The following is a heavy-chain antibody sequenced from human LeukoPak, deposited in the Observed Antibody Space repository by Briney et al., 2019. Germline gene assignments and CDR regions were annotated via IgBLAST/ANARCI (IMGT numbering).Heavy chain of an antibody. J-gene: IGHJ4*02. D-gene: IGHD3-3*01. CDR1: GFTFSTYA. Sequence: GGSLRLSCAASGFTFSTYAMSWVRQAPGKGLEWVSGITRSGGGTYYADSVKGRFTISRDNSKNTLYLQMNSLRAEDTAVYSCAKDREVLRSLEWFFDYWGQGTLVTVSS. CDR3: AKDREVLRSLEWFFDY. CDR2: ITRSGGGT. V-gene: IGHV3-23*01.